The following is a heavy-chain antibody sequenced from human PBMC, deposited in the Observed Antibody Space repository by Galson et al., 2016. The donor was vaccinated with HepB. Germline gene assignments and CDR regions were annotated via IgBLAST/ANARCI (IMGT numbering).Heavy chain of an antibody. CDR3: VQDRARHSGSYWEALDV. J-gene: IGHJ3*01. CDR1: GFSFDGYA. V-gene: IGHV3-9*01. CDR2: LSWNSGTI. D-gene: IGHD1-26*01. Sequence: SLRLSCAASGFSFDGYAMHWVRQVPGKGLEWVSGLSWNSGTIGYAVSVTGRFIISTDNAKNSWYLQMNSLRPEDTALYYCVQDRARHSGSYWEALDVWGQGTMVTVSA.